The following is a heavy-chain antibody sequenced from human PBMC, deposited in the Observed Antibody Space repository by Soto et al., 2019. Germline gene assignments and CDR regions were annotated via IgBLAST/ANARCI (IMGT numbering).Heavy chain of an antibody. V-gene: IGHV3-74*01. CDR3: ARASIVARRLDY. CDR1: GFTFSSYW. Sequence: GGSLRLSCAASGFTFSSYWMHWVRQAPGKGLVWVSRINSDGSSTSYADSVKGRFTISRDNAKNTLYLQMNSLRAEDTAVYYCARASIVARRLDYWGQGTLVTVSS. CDR2: INSDGSST. J-gene: IGHJ4*02. D-gene: IGHD6-6*01.